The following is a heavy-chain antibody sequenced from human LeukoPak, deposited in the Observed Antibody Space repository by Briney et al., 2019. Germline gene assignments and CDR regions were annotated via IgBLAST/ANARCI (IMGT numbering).Heavy chain of an antibody. CDR1: GFTFSSYA. D-gene: IGHD1-7*01. V-gene: IGHV3-23*01. CDR3: AKRRGLELLYYYYVDV. J-gene: IGHJ6*03. Sequence: GGSLRLSCAASGFTFSSYAMSWVRQAPGKGLEWVSAISGSGGSTYYADSVKGRFTISRDNSKNTLYLQMNSLRAEDTAVYYCAKRRGLELLYYYYVDVWGKGTTVTVSS. CDR2: ISGSGGST.